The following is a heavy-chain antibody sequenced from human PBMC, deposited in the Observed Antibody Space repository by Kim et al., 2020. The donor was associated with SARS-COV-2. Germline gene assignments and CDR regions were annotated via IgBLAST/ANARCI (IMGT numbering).Heavy chain of an antibody. CDR2: IYYSGST. CDR1: GGSISSGGYY. D-gene: IGHD3-22*01. CDR3: ARGPLRITMIVVVTHWYFDL. V-gene: IGHV4-31*03. Sequence: SETLSLTCTVSGGSISSGGYYWSWIRQHPGKGLEWIGYIYYSGSTYYNPSLKSRVTISVDTSKNQFSLKLSSVTAADTAVYYCARGPLRITMIVVVTHWYFDLWGRGTLVTVSS. J-gene: IGHJ2*01.